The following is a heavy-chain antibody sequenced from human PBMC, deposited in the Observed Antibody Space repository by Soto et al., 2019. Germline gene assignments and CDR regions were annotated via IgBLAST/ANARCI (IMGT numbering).Heavy chain of an antibody. V-gene: IGHV3-48*03. CDR2: ISSSGSTI. Sequence: WGSLRLSCAASGFTFSSYEMNFVRHSPGKGLEWVSYISSSGSTIYYADSVKGRFTISRDNAKNSLYLQMNSLRAEDTAVYYCARDYVLLTYYGMDVWGQGTTVTVSS. CDR3: ARDYVLLTYYGMDV. D-gene: IGHD3-16*01. J-gene: IGHJ6*02. CDR1: GFTFSSYE.